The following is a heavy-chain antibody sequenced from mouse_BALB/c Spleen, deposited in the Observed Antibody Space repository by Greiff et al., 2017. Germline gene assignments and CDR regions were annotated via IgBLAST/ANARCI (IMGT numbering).Heavy chain of an antibody. J-gene: IGHJ3*01. CDR2: ISDGGSYT. CDR1: GFTFSDYY. CDR3: ARGGFAY. Sequence: EVQVVESGGGLVKPGGSLKLSCAASGFTFSDYYMYWVRQTPEKRLEWVATISDGGSYTYYPDSVKGRFTISRDNAKNNRYLQMSSLKSEDTAMYYCARGGFAYWGQGTLVTVSA. V-gene: IGHV5-4*02.